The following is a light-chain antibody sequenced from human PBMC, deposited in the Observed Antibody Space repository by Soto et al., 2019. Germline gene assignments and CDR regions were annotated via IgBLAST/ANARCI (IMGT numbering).Light chain of an antibody. V-gene: IGLV2-14*01. CDR1: SSDVGGYNY. CDR2: DVS. Sequence: QSALTQPASVSGSPGQSITISCTGTSSDVGGYNYVSWYQQYPGKARKLMIYDVSNRPSGVSNRFSGSKSGNTASLTISGLQAEDEADYYCSSYTSISPYVFGTGTQVTVL. CDR3: SSYTSISPYV. J-gene: IGLJ1*01.